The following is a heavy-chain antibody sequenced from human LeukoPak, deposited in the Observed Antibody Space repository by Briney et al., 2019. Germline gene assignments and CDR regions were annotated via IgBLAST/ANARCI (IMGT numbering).Heavy chain of an antibody. J-gene: IGHJ4*02. CDR1: GFTFSSYS. CDR2: ISSSSSYI. CDR3: ARDGEMVGIDY. D-gene: IGHD5-24*01. V-gene: IGHV3-21*01. Sequence: GGSLRLSCAVSGFTFSSYSMNWVRQARGKGLEGVSSISSSSSYIYYADSVKGRFTISRDNAKNSLYLQRNSLRAEDTAVYYCARDGEMVGIDYWGQGTLVTVSS.